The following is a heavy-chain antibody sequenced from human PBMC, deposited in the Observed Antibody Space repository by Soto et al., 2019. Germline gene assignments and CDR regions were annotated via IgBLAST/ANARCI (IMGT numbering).Heavy chain of an antibody. CDR3: ARGDSYSSGWYWFDP. Sequence: SETLSLTCTVSGGSISSYYWSWIRQPPGKGLEWIGYIYYSGSTNYNPSLKSRVTISVDTSKNQFSLKLSSVTAADTAVYYCARGDSYSSGWYWFDPWGQGTLVTVSS. CDR1: GGSISSYY. J-gene: IGHJ5*02. D-gene: IGHD6-19*01. CDR2: IYYSGST. V-gene: IGHV4-59*01.